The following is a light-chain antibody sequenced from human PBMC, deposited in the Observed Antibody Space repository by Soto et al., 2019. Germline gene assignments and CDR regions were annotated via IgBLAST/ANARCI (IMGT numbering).Light chain of an antibody. CDR3: QQHETLIT. J-gene: IGKJ5*01. Sequence: RVMTQSPDTLSVSPGERSTLSCRASETVRSNLAWYQQKPGQAPRLLIYAASTRATGIPARFIGNGSGTEFTLTISSLQSEDFAVYYCQQHETLITFGQGTRREI. CDR2: AAS. CDR1: ETVRSN. V-gene: IGKV3D-15*01.